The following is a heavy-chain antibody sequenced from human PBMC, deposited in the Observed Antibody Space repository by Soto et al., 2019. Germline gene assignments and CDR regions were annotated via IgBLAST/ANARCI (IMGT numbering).Heavy chain of an antibody. CDR1: GGTFSSYA. Sequence: QVQLVQSGAEVKKPGSSVKVSCKATGGTFSSYAITWVRQAPGQGLEWMGGLIPIFGTANYAQKFQGSVTITADESRSKAYMELGSLRSEDTAVYYCAIKTHCGGECYDFDYWGQGTLVTVFS. CDR2: LIPIFGTA. V-gene: IGHV1-69*12. CDR3: AIKTHCGGECYDFDY. J-gene: IGHJ4*02. D-gene: IGHD2-21*01.